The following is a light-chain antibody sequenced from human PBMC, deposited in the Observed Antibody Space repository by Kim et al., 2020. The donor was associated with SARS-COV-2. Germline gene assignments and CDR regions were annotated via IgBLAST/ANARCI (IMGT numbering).Light chain of an antibody. CDR3: QAWDSSTKV. Sequence: SVSPGKTASIPCSGDKLGDKYACWYQQKPGQSPVLVIYQDTKRPSGIPERFSGSNSGNTATLTISGTQAMDEADYYCQAWDSSTKVFGTGTKVTVL. CDR1: KLGDKY. V-gene: IGLV3-1*01. J-gene: IGLJ1*01. CDR2: QDT.